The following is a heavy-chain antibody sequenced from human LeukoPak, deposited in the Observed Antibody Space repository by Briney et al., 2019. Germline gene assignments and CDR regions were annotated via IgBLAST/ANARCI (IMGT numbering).Heavy chain of an antibody. D-gene: IGHD2-21*02. V-gene: IGHV4-30-2*01. CDR1: GGSISSGGYS. Sequence: SLETLSLTCAVSGGSISSGGYSWSWIRQPPGKGLEWIGYIYHSGSTYYNPSLKSRVTISVDRSKNQFSLKLSSVTAADTAVYYCARLDHCGGDCYLFDYWGQGTLVTVSS. J-gene: IGHJ4*02. CDR2: IYHSGST. CDR3: ARLDHCGGDCYLFDY.